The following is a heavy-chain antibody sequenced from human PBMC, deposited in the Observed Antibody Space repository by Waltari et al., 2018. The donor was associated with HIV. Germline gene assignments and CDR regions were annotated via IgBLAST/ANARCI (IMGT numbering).Heavy chain of an antibody. CDR1: GVSSARGG. CDR3: VRNRAYGDGYSYGDHDIHA. Sequence: QGQLVESGGSVVRPGGSLTLSCEHSGVSSARGGMSCLRQGPGKGLEWLAVISVNGYRTQYTDSMRDRIAISRDSAKGTVSLLISSLRPEDTGVYYCVRNRAYGDGYSYGDHDIHAWGQGTTVTVSS. CDR2: ISVNGYRT. D-gene: IGHD4-17*01. J-gene: IGHJ6*02. V-gene: IGHV3-30*03.